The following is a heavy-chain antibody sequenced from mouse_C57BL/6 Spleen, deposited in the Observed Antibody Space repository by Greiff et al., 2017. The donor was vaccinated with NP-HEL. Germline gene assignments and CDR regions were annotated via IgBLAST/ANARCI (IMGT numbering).Heavy chain of an antibody. Sequence: VQLQQSGAELARPGASVKMSCKASGYTFTSYTMHWVKQRPGQGLEWIGYINPSSGYTKYNQKFKDKATLTADKSSSTAYMQLSSLTSEDSAVYYCAREVRGYYAMDYWGQGTSVTVSS. D-gene: IGHD2-13*01. CDR1: GYTFTSYT. J-gene: IGHJ4*01. CDR2: INPSSGYT. CDR3: AREVRGYYAMDY. V-gene: IGHV1-4*01.